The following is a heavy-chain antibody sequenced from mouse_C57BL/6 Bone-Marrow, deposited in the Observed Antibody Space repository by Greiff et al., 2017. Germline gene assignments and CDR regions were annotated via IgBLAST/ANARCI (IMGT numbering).Heavy chain of an antibody. CDR2: IDPETGGT. J-gene: IGHJ2*01. CDR1: GYTFTDYE. V-gene: IGHV1-15*01. CDR3: TDLWLFFDY. Sequence: VKLVESGAELVRPGASVTLSCKASGYTFTDYEMHWVKQTPVHGLEWIGAIDPETGGTGYNQKFKGKAILTADKSSSTAYMELRSLTSEDSAVYYCTDLWLFFDYWGQGTTLTVSS. D-gene: IGHD1-1*01.